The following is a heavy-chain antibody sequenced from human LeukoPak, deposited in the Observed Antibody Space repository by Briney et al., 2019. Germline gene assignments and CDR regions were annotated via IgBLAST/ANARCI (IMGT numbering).Heavy chain of an antibody. J-gene: IGHJ3*02. V-gene: IGHV4-39*07. Sequence: SETLSLTCTVSGGSIRNYYWGWIRQPPGKGLEWIGSIYYSGSTYYNPSLKSRVTISVDTSKNQFSLKLSSVTAADTAVYYCARGPPDCSSTSCYAFDAFDIWGQGTMVTVSS. CDR1: GGSIRNYY. D-gene: IGHD2-2*01. CDR2: IYYSGST. CDR3: ARGPPDCSSTSCYAFDAFDI.